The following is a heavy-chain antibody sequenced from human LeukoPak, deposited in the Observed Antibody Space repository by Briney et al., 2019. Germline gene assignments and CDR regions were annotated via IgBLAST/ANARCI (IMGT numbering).Heavy chain of an antibody. D-gene: IGHD6-13*01. CDR2: ISSSSNTI. CDR3: ARVYSPY. Sequence: GGSLRLSCAASGFTFSSYSMNWVRQAPGKGLEWVSYISSSSNTIYYADSVKGRFTISRDNAKKSLYLQMNSLRAEDTAVYYCARVYSPYWGQGTLVTVSS. J-gene: IGHJ4*02. V-gene: IGHV3-48*01. CDR1: GFTFSSYS.